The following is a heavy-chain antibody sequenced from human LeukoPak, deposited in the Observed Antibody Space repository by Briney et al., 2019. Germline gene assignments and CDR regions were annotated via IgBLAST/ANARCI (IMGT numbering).Heavy chain of an antibody. CDR1: GGSISTYH. J-gene: IGHJ4*02. D-gene: IGHD4-17*01. CDR2: IYFGGST. V-gene: IGHV4-59*01. Sequence: PSETLSLTCAVSGGSISTYHWTWIRQPPGKGLERIGYIYFGGSTNYNPSLKSRVTMSVDTSKNQFSLKLSSVSAADTAVYFCARGSTVTPYYFDYWGQGTLVTVSS. CDR3: ARGSTVTPYYFDY.